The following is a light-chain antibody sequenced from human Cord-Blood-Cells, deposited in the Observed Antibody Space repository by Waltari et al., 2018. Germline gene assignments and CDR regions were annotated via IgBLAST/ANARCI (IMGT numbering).Light chain of an antibody. CDR2: DVS. CDR1: SSDVGGSNY. V-gene: IGLV2-14*03. J-gene: IGLJ3*02. CDR3: SSYTSSSTLV. Sequence: QSALTQPASVSGSPGQSITISCTGPSSDVGGSNYVSWYQHHPGKAPKLMIYDVSKRPSGVSNRFSGSKSGNAASLTISGLQAEDEADYYCSSYTSSSTLVFGGGTKLTVL.